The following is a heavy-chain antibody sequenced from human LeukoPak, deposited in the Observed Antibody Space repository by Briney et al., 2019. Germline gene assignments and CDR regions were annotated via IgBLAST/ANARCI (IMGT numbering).Heavy chain of an antibody. CDR1: GFILSNYR. CDR2: ISSSGNSR. D-gene: IGHD3/OR15-3a*01. J-gene: IGHJ4*02. Sequence: GGSLRLSCAASGFILSNYRMNWVRQAPGKGLEWVSYISSSGNSREYADSVKGRFTISRDNAKNSLYLQMNSLRAEDTAVYYCARERTGHYFDYWGQGTLVTVSS. CDR3: ARERTGHYFDY. V-gene: IGHV3-48*04.